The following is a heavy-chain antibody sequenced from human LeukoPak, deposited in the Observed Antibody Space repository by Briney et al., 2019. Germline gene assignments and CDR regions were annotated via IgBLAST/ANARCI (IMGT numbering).Heavy chain of an antibody. D-gene: IGHD3-3*01. CDR1: GFTFSSYA. CDR2: ISYDGSNK. Sequence: PGGSLRLSCAASGFTFSSYAMHWVRQARGKGLEWVAVISYDGSNKYYADSVKGRFTISRDNSKNTLYLQMNSLRAEDTAVYYCAGGVVIVDAFDIWGQGTMVTVSS. CDR3: AGGVVIVDAFDI. J-gene: IGHJ3*02. V-gene: IGHV3-30-3*01.